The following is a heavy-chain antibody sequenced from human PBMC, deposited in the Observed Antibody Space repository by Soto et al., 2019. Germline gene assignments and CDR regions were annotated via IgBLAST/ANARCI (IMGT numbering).Heavy chain of an antibody. CDR2: IWYDGSNK. Sequence: GGSLRLSCAASGFTFSSYGMHWVRQAPGKGLEWVAVIWYDGSNKYYADSVKGRFTISRDNSKNTLYLQMNSLRAEDTAVYYCARVYCGGDCYEIGLDYWGQGTLVTVSS. J-gene: IGHJ4*02. V-gene: IGHV3-33*01. CDR1: GFTFSSYG. D-gene: IGHD2-21*02. CDR3: ARVYCGGDCYEIGLDY.